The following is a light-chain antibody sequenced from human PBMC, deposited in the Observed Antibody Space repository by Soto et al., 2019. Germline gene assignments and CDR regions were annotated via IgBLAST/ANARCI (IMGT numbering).Light chain of an antibody. CDR1: QSVSSN. V-gene: IGKV3-15*01. CDR3: QQYYNSPMWT. CDR2: RAS. J-gene: IGKJ1*01. Sequence: EIVMTQSPATLSVSPGEEATLSCRASQSVSSNLAWYQQKPGQAPRLLIYRASIRATGIPARFSGSGSGIDFTLTIPSLKSEEFAIYYCQQYYNSPMWTFGQGTKVDIK.